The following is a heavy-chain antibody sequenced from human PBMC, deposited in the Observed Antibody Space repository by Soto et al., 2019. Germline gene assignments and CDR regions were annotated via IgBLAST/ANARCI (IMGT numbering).Heavy chain of an antibody. V-gene: IGHV4-4*02. CDR3: AKRSVYGDVDY. J-gene: IGHJ4*02. CDR2: IYHSGIT. CDR1: GGSISSSNW. Sequence: QVQLQESGPGLLKPSGTLSLICAVSGGSISSSNWWTWVRQPPGKGLEWIAEIYHSGITNYNPSLKSRLTISLDRSRNQFSLGLSSVTAADTAVDYCAKRSVYGDVDYWGQGTLVTVSS. D-gene: IGHD4-17*01.